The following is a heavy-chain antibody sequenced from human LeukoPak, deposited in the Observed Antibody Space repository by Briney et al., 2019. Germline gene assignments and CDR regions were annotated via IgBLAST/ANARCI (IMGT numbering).Heavy chain of an antibody. V-gene: IGHV4-39*01. CDR3: ARYYYGSSGYYPPYMDV. CDR2: IYYSGST. Sequence: MPSETLSLTCTVSGGSISSSSYYWGWIRQPPGKGLEWIGSIYYSGSTYYNPSLKSRVTISVDTSKNQFSLKLSSVTAADTAVYYCARYYYGSSGYYPPYMDVWGKGTTVTVSS. D-gene: IGHD3-22*01. J-gene: IGHJ6*03. CDR1: GGSISSSSYY.